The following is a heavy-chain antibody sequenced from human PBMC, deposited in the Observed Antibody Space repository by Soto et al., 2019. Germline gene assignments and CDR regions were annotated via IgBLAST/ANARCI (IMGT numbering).Heavy chain of an antibody. CDR3: ARHKVWRYCSGGSCYHNWFDP. J-gene: IGHJ5*02. CDR2: IYYSGST. V-gene: IGHV4-59*08. Sequence: PSETLSLSCTVSGGSISSYYWSWIRQPPGKGLEWIGYIYYSGSTNYNPSLKSRVTISVDTSKNQFSLKLSSVTAADTAVYYCARHKVWRYCSGGSCYHNWFDPWGQGTLVTVSS. CDR1: GGSISSYY. D-gene: IGHD2-15*01.